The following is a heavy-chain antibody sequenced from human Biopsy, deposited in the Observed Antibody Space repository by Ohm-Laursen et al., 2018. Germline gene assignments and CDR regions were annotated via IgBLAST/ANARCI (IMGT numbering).Heavy chain of an antibody. J-gene: IGHJ5*02. CDR2: IFNSANT. D-gene: IGHD3-22*01. CDR1: GGSISSGGSY. CDR3: ARGDYFDSNGYFWFDP. Sequence: TLSLTCPASGGSISSGGSYWSWIRQRPGKGLEWIGYIFNSANTYYNPSLKNLITISGDTSKNQFSLKLNSVTAADTAVYYCARGDYFDSNGYFWFDPWGQGTPVTVSS. V-gene: IGHV4-31*01.